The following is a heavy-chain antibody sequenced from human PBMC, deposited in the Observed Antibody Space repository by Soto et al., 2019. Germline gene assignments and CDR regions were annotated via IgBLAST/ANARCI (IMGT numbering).Heavy chain of an antibody. CDR3: ARDSVGSGYD. D-gene: IGHD5-12*01. CDR2: IHYRGST. Sequence: QVQLQESGPGLVKPSETLSLSCTVSGASISDYYWSWIRQPPGKRPEWIGYIHYRGSTNYNPSLKSRVTLSVDTSKTQFSLRLTSVAAADTVVYYCARDSVGSGYDWGQGTLVTVDS. CDR1: GASISDYY. V-gene: IGHV4-59*01. J-gene: IGHJ4*02.